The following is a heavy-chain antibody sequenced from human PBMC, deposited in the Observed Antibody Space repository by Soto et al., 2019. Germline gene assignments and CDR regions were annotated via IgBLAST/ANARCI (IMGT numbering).Heavy chain of an antibody. CDR2: ISGSGGST. D-gene: IGHD3-10*01. CDR3: AKAPGPDNYQAPFDY. J-gene: IGHJ4*02. V-gene: IGHV3-23*01. CDR1: GFTFSDHY. Sequence: PGGSLRLSCAASGFTFSDHYMDWVRQAPGKGLEWVSAISGSGGSTYYADSVKGRFTISRDNSKNTLYLQMNSLRAEDTAVYYCAKAPGPDNYQAPFDYWGQGTLVTVSS.